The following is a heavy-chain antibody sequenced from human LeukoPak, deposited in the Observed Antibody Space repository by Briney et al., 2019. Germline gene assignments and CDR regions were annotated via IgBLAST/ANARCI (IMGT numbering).Heavy chain of an antibody. CDR1: GFTFSRYA. V-gene: IGHV3-7*01. D-gene: IGHD3-3*01. Sequence: GRSLRLSCAASGFTFSRYAMHWVRQAPGKGLEWVASIKPDGSQKDYVDSVKGRFTISRDNGKNSLYLQLNSLRAEDTAVYYCATDRGFASFDYWGQGTLVTVSS. CDR2: IKPDGSQK. CDR3: ATDRGFASFDY. J-gene: IGHJ4*02.